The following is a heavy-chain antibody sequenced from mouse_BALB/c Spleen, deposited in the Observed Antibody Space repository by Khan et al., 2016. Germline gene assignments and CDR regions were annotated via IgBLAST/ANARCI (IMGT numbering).Heavy chain of an antibody. CDR2: TWSGVST. V-gene: IGHV2-2*02. D-gene: IGHD2-14*01. CDR3: ARKGNNRYDLDY. J-gene: IGHJ2*01. CDR1: GFSLTSYG. Sequence: QVQLKQSGPGLVQPSQSLSITCTASGFSLTSYGVHWVSQSPGQGLEWLGVTWSGVSTDDNAAFRSRLSICKYNTKSQVLSKMTSLQANYTVIYYCARKGNNRYDLDYWGEGTTLTVSS.